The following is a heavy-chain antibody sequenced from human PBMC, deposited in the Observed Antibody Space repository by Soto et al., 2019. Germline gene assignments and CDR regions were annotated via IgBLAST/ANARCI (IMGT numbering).Heavy chain of an antibody. J-gene: IGHJ6*02. CDR1: GFTFSSYS. Sequence: PGGSLRLSCAASGFTFSSYSMNWVRQAPGKGLEWVSVIYSGGSTYYADSVKGRFTISRDNSKNTLYLQMNSLRAEDTAVYYCARESHGMDVWGQGTTVTVSS. V-gene: IGHV3-66*01. CDR2: IYSGGST. CDR3: ARESHGMDV.